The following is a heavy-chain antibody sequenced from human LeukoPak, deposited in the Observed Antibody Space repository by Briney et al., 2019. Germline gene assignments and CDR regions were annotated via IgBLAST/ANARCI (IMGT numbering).Heavy chain of an antibody. CDR3: LRGKGWFDP. V-gene: IGHV3-23*01. CDR2: ISGNGGST. Sequence: GGSLRLSCAASGFTFSAYAMTWVRQAPGKGLEWVSVISGNGGSTYYADSVKGRFTISRDSANNSLYLQMNSLRVEDTAVYSCLRGKGWFDPWGQGTLVTVSS. CDR1: GFTFSAYA. J-gene: IGHJ5*02. D-gene: IGHD4-23*01.